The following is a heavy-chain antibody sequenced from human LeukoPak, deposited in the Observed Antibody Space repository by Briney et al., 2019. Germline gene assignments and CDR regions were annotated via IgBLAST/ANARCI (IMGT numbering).Heavy chain of an antibody. D-gene: IGHD6-13*01. V-gene: IGHV3-30*18. CDR3: AKAAADQYYTYYYMDV. J-gene: IGHJ6*03. CDR1: GFTFRDYG. CDR2: ISNDGNTR. Sequence: GGSLRLSCAASGFTFRDYGIHWVRQPPGKGLEWVTVISNDGNTRYYADSVKDRFTISRDDSKNTVYLQMNGLRREDTAVYYCAKAAADQYYTYYYMDVWGKGTTVTVSS.